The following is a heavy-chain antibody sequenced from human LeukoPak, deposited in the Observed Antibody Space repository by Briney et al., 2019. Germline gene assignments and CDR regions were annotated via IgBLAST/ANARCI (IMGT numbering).Heavy chain of an antibody. D-gene: IGHD2-2*01. V-gene: IGHV5-51*01. CDR2: IYPGDSDT. CDR3: ASSPVVVPAQAHY. CDR1: GSSFTSYW. J-gene: IGHJ4*02. Sequence: GESLKISCKGSGSSFTSYWIGWVRQMPGKGLEWMGIIYPGDSDTRYSPSFQDQVTISADKSISTAYLQWSSLKASDTAMYYCASSPVVVPAQAHYWGQGTLVTVSS.